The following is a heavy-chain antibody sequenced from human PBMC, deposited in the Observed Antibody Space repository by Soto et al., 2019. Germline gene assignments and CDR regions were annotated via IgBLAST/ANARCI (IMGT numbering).Heavy chain of an antibody. J-gene: IGHJ6*02. CDR1: GYTFTSYE. CDR3: VRGTRTTDV. CDR2: MNPNSGNT. D-gene: IGHD1-7*01. V-gene: IGHV1-8*01. Sequence: ASVKVSCKASGYTFTSYEINWVRQATGQGFEYLGWMNPNSGNTGYAQTLQGRVTMTRNTSISTAFMELSSLGSEDTAIYYCVRGTRTTDVWGQGTTVTVSS.